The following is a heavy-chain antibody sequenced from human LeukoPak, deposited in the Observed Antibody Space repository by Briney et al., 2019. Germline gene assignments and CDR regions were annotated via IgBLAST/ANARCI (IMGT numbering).Heavy chain of an antibody. J-gene: IGHJ4*02. V-gene: IGHV4-4*02. Sequence: PSGTLSLTCAVSGGSISSSNWWSWVRQPPGKGLEWIGEIYHSGSTNSNVSLKSRVTISVDTSKNQFSLKLSSVTAADTAVYYCARGVVRGVIRVYYFDYWGQRTLVTVSS. CDR1: GGSISSSNW. CDR2: IYHSGST. CDR3: ARGVVRGVIRVYYFDY. D-gene: IGHD3-10*01.